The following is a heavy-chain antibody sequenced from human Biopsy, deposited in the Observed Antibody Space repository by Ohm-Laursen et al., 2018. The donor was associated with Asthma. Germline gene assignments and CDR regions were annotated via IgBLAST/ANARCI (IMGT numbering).Heavy chain of an antibody. J-gene: IGHJ4*02. V-gene: IGHV3-72*01. CDR1: GFTFSDHY. CDR3: ASDLGGYYYDSSGYSSDY. CDR2: TRNKANSYTT. Sequence: SLRLSCAASGFTFSDHYMDWVHQAPGKGLEWVGRTRNKANSYTTEYAASVKGRFTISRDDSKNSLYLQMNSLKTEDTAVYYCASDLGGYYYDSSGYSSDYWGQGTLVTVSS. D-gene: IGHD3-22*01.